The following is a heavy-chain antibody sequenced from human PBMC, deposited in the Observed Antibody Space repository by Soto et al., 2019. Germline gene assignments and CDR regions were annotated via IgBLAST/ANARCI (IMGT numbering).Heavy chain of an antibody. V-gene: IGHV1-58*01. Sequence: GAARRVCCEASGFSLTSSSVKWVRQARGQRLEWIGWIVVGSGNTNYAQKFQERVTITRDMSTSTAYMELSSLRSEDTAVYYCAAVFEEDGFDYWAQGTLV. CDR3: AAVFEEDGFDY. D-gene: IGHD3-10*02. CDR1: GFSLTSSS. J-gene: IGHJ4*02. CDR2: IVVGSGNT.